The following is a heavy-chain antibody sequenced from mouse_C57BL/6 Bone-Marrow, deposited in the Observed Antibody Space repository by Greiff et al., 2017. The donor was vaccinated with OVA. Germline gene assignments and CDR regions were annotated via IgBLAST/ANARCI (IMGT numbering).Heavy chain of an antibody. Sequence: VQLKESGPGLVQPSQSLSITCTVSGFSLTSYGVHWVRQSPGKGLEWLGVIWRGGSTDYNAAFMSRLSITKDNSKSQVFFKMNSLQADDTAIYYCAKTNYSHYYAMDYWGQGTSVTVSS. CDR3: AKTNYSHYYAMDY. V-gene: IGHV2-5*01. CDR2: IWRGGST. D-gene: IGHD2-12*01. CDR1: GFSLTSYG. J-gene: IGHJ4*01.